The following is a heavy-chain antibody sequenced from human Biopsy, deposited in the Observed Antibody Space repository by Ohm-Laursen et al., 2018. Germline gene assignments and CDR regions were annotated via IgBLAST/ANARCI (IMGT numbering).Heavy chain of an antibody. V-gene: IGHV3-11*04. CDR1: GFPVSDYY. Sequence: SLRLSCAASGFPVSDYYMSWIRQAPGRGLEWVSDINSSGSTKYHAESVKGRFTISRDNAMNSVYLQMHSLRTEDTGVYYCARDVRYLDFWGRGTLVTVSS. J-gene: IGHJ2*01. CDR3: ARDVRYLDF. CDR2: INSSGSTK.